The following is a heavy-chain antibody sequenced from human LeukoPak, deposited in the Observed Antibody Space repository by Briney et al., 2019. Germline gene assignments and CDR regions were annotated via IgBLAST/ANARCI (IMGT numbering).Heavy chain of an antibody. D-gene: IGHD5-18*01. J-gene: IGHJ4*02. V-gene: IGHV4-34*01. CDR1: GGSFSGYY. CDR2: INHSGST. CDR3: AREWIQLWLTTFDY. Sequence: PSETLSLTCAVYGGSFSGYYWSWIRQPPGKGLEWIGEINHSGSTNYNPSLKSRVTISVDMSKNQFSLKLSSVTAADTAVYYCAREWIQLWLTTFDYWGQGTLVTVSS.